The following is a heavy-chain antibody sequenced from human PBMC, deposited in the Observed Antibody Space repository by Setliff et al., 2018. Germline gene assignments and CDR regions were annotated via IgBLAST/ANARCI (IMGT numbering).Heavy chain of an antibody. CDR3: ARDNTIVGAADY. J-gene: IGHJ4*02. D-gene: IGHD1-26*01. CDR1: GGSISSGSYY. CDR2: LHTSGST. V-gene: IGHV4-61*02. Sequence: PSETLSLTCAVSGGSISSGSYYWSWIRQPAGKGLEWVGRLHTSGSTNYNPSLKSQVTISVDTSKNQFSLKVTSVTAADTAVYFCARDNTIVGAADYWGQGTLVTVSS.